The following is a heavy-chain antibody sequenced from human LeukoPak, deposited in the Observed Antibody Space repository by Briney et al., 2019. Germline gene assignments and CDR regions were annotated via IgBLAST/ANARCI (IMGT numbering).Heavy chain of an antibody. CDR1: GGSISSGGYS. D-gene: IGHD3-22*01. CDR3: ARGASYYDSSGYFDY. V-gene: IGHV4-30-2*01. Sequence: TSETLSLTCAVSGGSISSGGYSWSWIRQPPGKGLEWIGYIHHSGSTYYNPSLKSRVTISVDRSKNQFSLKLSSVTAADTAVYYCARGASYYDSSGYFDYWGQGTLVTVSS. J-gene: IGHJ4*02. CDR2: IHHSGST.